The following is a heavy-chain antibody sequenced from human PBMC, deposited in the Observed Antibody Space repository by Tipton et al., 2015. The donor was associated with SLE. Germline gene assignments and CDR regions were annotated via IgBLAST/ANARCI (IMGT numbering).Heavy chain of an antibody. J-gene: IGHJ6*03. CDR1: GYDFNTYD. D-gene: IGHD1/OR15-1a*01. V-gene: IGHV1-18*01. CDR2: ISGYNDNA. Sequence: QVQLVQSGAEVRMPGASVRVSCKASGYDFNTYDIAWVRQAPGQGLEWMAWISGYNDNANHAQKFQGRVTLSTDASTNTAYMDLGNLRSDDTAVYYCARTRTYYYYYYMDVWGKGTAVTVSS. CDR3: ARTRTYYYYYYMDV.